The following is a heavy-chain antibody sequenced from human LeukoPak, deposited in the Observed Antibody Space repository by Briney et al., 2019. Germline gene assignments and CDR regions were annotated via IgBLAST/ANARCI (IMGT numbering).Heavy chain of an antibody. CDR1: GYTFTSYG. J-gene: IGHJ4*02. D-gene: IGHD2-2*01. Sequence: ASVKVSCKASGYTFTSYGVSWVRQAPGQGLEWMGWISAYNGNTNYAQKLQGRVTMTTDTSTSTAYMELRSLRSDDTAVYYCARDFLVVVPAAIGYDFWSGRRDYYFDYWGQGTLVTVSS. V-gene: IGHV1-18*01. CDR3: ARDFLVVVPAAIGYDFWSGRRDYYFDY. CDR2: ISAYNGNT.